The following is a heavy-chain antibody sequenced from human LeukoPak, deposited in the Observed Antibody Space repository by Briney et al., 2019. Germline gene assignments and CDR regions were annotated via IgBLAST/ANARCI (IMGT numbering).Heavy chain of an antibody. CDR2: IGDST. Sequence: GGSLSLSCAASGFTFSSYAMSWVRQAPGKGLEWVSVIGDSTFYEDSVKGRFTISRDSSKNTLYLEMNSLRVEDTAVYYCAKGRGGSSYSTLDSWGQGTLVTVSS. J-gene: IGHJ4*02. CDR3: AKGRGGSSYSTLDS. D-gene: IGHD2-15*01. V-gene: IGHV3-23*01. CDR1: GFTFSSYA.